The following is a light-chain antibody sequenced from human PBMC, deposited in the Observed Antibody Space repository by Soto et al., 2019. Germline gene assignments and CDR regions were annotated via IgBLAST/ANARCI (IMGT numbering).Light chain of an antibody. J-gene: IGKJ4*01. Sequence: EIVLTQSPDTLSLSPGERATLSCRASQSVDRDLAWYRQRPGQPPSLLIHGASTRATGVPARFSGSGSETEFALVITSLQSEDFAVYYCQQGDDWVSFGGGTKVDIK. CDR1: QSVDRD. CDR2: GAS. CDR3: QQGDDWVS. V-gene: IGKV3-15*01.